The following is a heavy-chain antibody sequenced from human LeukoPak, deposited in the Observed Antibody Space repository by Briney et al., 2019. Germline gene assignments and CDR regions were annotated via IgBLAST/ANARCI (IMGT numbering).Heavy chain of an antibody. J-gene: IGHJ6*02. CDR2: IIPILGIA. Sequence: ASVKVSCKASGGTFSSYTISWVRQAPGQGLEWMGRIIPILGIANYAQKFQGRVTITADKSTSTAYMELSSLRSEDTAVYYCARSQYSYGTVYYYGMDVWGQGTTVTVSS. CDR3: ARSQYSYGTVYYYGMDV. CDR1: GGTFSSYT. V-gene: IGHV1-69*02. D-gene: IGHD5-18*01.